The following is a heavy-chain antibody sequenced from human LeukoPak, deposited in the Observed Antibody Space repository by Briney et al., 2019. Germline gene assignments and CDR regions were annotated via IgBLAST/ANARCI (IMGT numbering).Heavy chain of an antibody. CDR3: TRVGIVGATYAQWYFDY. J-gene: IGHJ4*02. CDR1: GGTFSSYA. Sequence: SVKVSCKASGGTFSSYAISWVRQAPGEGLEWMGGIIPSFGTANYAQKFQGRVTITADESTSTAYMELSSLRSEDTAVYYCTRVGIVGATYAQWYFDYWGQGTLVTVSS. D-gene: IGHD1-26*01. CDR2: IIPSFGTA. V-gene: IGHV1-69*13.